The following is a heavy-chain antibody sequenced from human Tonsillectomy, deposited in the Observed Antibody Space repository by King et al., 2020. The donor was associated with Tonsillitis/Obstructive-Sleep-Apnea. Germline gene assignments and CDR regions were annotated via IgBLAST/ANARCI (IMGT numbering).Heavy chain of an antibody. CDR1: GFTFNRYA. D-gene: IGHD3-10*01. CDR2: INFNGGST. J-gene: IGHJ4*02. CDR3: AREDYYGSGHNDY. V-gene: IGHV3-64*01. Sequence: DVQLVESGGGLVQPGGSLRLSCAASGFTFNRYAMHWVRQAPGKGLEYVSAINFNGGSTYYANSVKGRFTISRDNSKNTLYLQMGSLTLEDMAVYYCAREDYYGSGHNDYWGQGTLVTVSS.